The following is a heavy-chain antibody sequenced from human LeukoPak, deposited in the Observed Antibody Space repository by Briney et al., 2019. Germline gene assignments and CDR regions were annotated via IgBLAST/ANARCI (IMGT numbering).Heavy chain of an antibody. CDR1: GYSFTTYG. CDR3: ARDLALYYYDSSGYCSDY. CDR2: ISAYNGDT. D-gene: IGHD3-22*01. Sequence: GASVKVSCKASGYSFTTYGISWVRQAPGQGLEWIGWISAYNGDTNYAQKLQGRVTMTTDTSTSTAYMELRSLRSDDTAVYYCARDLALYYYDSSGYCSDYWGQGTLVTVSS. V-gene: IGHV1-18*01. J-gene: IGHJ4*02.